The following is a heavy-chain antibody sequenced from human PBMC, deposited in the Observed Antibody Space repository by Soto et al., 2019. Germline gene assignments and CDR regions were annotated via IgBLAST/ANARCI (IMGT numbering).Heavy chain of an antibody. CDR2: ISSSSSYI. V-gene: IGHV3-21*01. CDR3: ARAGVEARQNWVDP. J-gene: IGHJ5*02. CDR1: GFTFSSYS. Sequence: GGSLRLSCAASGFTFSSYSMNWVRQAPGKGLEWVSSISSSSSYIYYADSVKGRFTISRDNAKNSLYLQMNSLRAEDTAVYYCARAGVEARQNWVDPWGQGTLVTVS. D-gene: IGHD6-6*01.